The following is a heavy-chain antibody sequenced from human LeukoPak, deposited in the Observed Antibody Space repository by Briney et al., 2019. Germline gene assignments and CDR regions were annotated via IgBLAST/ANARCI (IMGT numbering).Heavy chain of an antibody. CDR1: GFTFSDYY. J-gene: IGHJ6*02. CDR3: ARVLAVAGYYYGMDV. D-gene: IGHD6-19*01. V-gene: IGHV3-11*01. CDR2: ISSSGSTI. Sequence: PGGSLGLSCAASGFTFSDYYMSWIRQAPGKGLEWVSYISSSGSTIYYADSVKGRFTISRDNAKNSLYLQMNSLRAEDTAVYYCARVLAVAGYYYGMDVWGQGTTVTVSS.